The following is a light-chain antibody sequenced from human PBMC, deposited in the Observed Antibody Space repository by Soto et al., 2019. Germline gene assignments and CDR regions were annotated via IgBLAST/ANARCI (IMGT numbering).Light chain of an antibody. J-gene: IGKJ1*01. CDR2: AAS. V-gene: IGKV1-9*01. CDR3: QQLKSYTEWT. Sequence: IKLTQSPSSLSASVGDRVTITCRASQGISTYLAWYQQKPGKAPKLLIYAASTLQSGVPSRFSGSGSGTDFTLTISSLQPEDFGTYYCQQLKSYTEWTFGQGTKVDIK. CDR1: QGISTY.